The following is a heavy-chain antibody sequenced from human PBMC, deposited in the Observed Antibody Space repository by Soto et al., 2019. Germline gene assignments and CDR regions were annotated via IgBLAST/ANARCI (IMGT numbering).Heavy chain of an antibody. CDR2: IYPGDSDT. CDR3: ASAPISSSGYRTGAETRCDY. J-gene: IGHJ4*02. CDR1: GYSFTSYW. D-gene: IGHD6-13*01. Sequence: GESLKISCKGSGYSFTSYWIGWVRQMPGKGLEWMGIIYPGDSDTRYSPSFQGQVTISADKSISTAYLQWSSLKASDTAMYYCASAPISSSGYRTGAETRCDYWGQGTLVTVSS. V-gene: IGHV5-51*01.